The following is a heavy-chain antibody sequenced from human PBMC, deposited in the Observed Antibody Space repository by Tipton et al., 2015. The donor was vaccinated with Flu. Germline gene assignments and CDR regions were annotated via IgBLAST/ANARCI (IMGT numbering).Heavy chain of an antibody. D-gene: IGHD3-16*01. CDR1: GISFSSYW. CDR3: ARLGLPDF. J-gene: IGHJ4*02. V-gene: IGHV3-74*01. CDR2: FNSDGTIT. Sequence: AVSGISFSSYWMHWVRQAPGKGPVWVSRFNSDGTITNYADSVKGRFTISRDNAKNTLYLQMNSLRVEDTAVYFCARLGLPDFWGQGILVTVSS.